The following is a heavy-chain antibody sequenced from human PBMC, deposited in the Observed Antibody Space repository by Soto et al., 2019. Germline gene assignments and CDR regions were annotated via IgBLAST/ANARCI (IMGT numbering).Heavy chain of an antibody. V-gene: IGHV1-46*01. J-gene: IGHJ4*02. D-gene: IGHD4-17*01. CDR2: INPSGGST. CDR3: ARDAYDYGDFAGIGY. CDR1: GYTFTRYH. Sequence: QVQLVQSGAEVKKPGASAKVSCKASGYTFTRYHIHWVRQAPGQGLEWMGIINPSGGSTTYAQKFQGRVTMTRDTSTSTVYMELSSLRSEDTAVYYCARDAYDYGDFAGIGYWGQGTLVTVSS.